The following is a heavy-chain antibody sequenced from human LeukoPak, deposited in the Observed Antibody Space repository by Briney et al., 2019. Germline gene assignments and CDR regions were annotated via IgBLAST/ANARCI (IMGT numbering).Heavy chain of an antibody. CDR3: TPSGHCGGDCYSP. Sequence: GGSLRLSCAASGFTFSNAWMSWVRQAPGKGLEWVGRIKSKTDGGTTDYTAPVKGRFTISRDDSKNTLYLQMNSPKTEDTAVYYCTPSGHCGGDCYSPWGQGTLVTVSS. D-gene: IGHD2-21*01. CDR2: IKSKTDGGTT. J-gene: IGHJ5*02. CDR1: GFTFSNAW. V-gene: IGHV3-15*01.